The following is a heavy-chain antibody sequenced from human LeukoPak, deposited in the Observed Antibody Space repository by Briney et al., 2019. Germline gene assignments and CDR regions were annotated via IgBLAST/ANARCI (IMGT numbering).Heavy chain of an antibody. J-gene: IGHJ6*02. D-gene: IGHD2-2*01. CDR3: ARDPYCSSPSCPYYYYGMDV. CDR2: ISSSSSTI. CDR1: GFTFSSYS. V-gene: IGHV3-48*02. Sequence: GGSLRLSCAASGFTFSSYSMNWVRQAPGKGLEWVSYISSSSSTIYYADSVKGRFTISRDNAKNSLYLQMNSLRDEDTAVYYCARDPYCSSPSCPYYYYGMDVWGQGTTVTVSS.